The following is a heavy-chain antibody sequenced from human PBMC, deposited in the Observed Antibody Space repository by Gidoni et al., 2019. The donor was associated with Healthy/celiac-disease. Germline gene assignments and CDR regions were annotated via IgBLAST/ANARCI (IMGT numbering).Heavy chain of an antibody. CDR3: ASSRPYGGNSPHWYFDL. CDR1: GFTFDDYA. Sequence: EVQLVESGGGLVQPGRSLRLSCAASGFTFDDYAMHWVRQAPGKGLGWVSGISWNSGSIAYADSVKGRFTISRDNAKNSLYLQMNSLRAEDTALYYCASSRPYGGNSPHWYFDLWGRGTLVTVSS. D-gene: IGHD4-17*01. J-gene: IGHJ2*01. V-gene: IGHV3-9*01. CDR2: ISWNSGSI.